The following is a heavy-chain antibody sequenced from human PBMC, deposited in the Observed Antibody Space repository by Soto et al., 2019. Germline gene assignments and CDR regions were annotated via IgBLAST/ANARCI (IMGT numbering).Heavy chain of an antibody. CDR1: GGSFSDFA. CDR2: IIPMFAAT. Sequence: QVQLAQSGADMTKPGSSGKVSCRASGGSFSDFAFSWVRQAPGQGLEWMGGIIPMFAATKYAQRLQDRVTITADESTNTVYLALNSLTSEDTAIYYCARGAIVAVPAALSSYHDYTNYRFDSWGQGTLVTVSS. J-gene: IGHJ4*02. D-gene: IGHD2-15*01. CDR3: ARGAIVAVPAALSSYHDYTNYRFDS. V-gene: IGHV1-69*01.